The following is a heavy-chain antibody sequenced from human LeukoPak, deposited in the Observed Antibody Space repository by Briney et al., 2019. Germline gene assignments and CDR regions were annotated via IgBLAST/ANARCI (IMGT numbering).Heavy chain of an antibody. Sequence: PGGSLRLSCAASGFTFSSHWMSWVRQAPGKGLEWVGNIQPDGSEQYPVDSVKGRFTISRDNARNSMFLQMNSLRAEDTAVYYCARDYYGSGDYWGQGTLVTVSS. CDR2: IQPDGSEQ. J-gene: IGHJ4*02. D-gene: IGHD3-10*01. CDR1: GFTFSSHW. CDR3: ARDYYGSGDY. V-gene: IGHV3-7*01.